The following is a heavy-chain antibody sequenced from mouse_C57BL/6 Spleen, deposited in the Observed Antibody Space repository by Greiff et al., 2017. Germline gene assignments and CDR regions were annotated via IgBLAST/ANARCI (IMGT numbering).Heavy chain of an antibody. Sequence: QVQLQQPGAELVKPGASVKMSCKASGYTFTSYWITWVKQRPGQGLEWIGDIYPGSGSTNYNEKFKSKATLPVDTSSSTAYLQRSSLTSEDSAVYYCARSGDGSYAMDYWGQGTSVTVSS. J-gene: IGHJ4*01. CDR2: IYPGSGST. D-gene: IGHD1-1*01. CDR3: ARSGDGSYAMDY. CDR1: GYTFTSYW. V-gene: IGHV1-55*01.